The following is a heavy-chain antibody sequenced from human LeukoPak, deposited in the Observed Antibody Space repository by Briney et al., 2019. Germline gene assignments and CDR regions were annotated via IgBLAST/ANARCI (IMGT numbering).Heavy chain of an antibody. CDR3: AKDLYSSSWYSDY. CDR1: GFSVSTNY. D-gene: IGHD6-13*01. Sequence: PGGSLRLSCEASGFSVSTNYMSWVRQAPGKGLEWVSVFYAGGSTYYTDSVKGRFTISRDISKNSLYLQMNSLRAEDTAVYYCAKDLYSSSWYSDYWGQGTLVTVSS. J-gene: IGHJ4*02. V-gene: IGHV3-66*01. CDR2: FYAGGST.